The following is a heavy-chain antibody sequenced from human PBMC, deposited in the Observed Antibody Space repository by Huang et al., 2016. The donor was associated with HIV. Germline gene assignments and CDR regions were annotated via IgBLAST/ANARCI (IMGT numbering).Heavy chain of an antibody. Sequence: EVQLVESGGGLVQPGGSLRLSCPASGFTFSSYWMSWVRKAPGKGLEWLANRKQDGSEKYYVDSVKGRFSISRDSAKNSLDLQMNSLRAEDTAVYYCARRLRYYYGSGRTSGYFDYWGQGTLVTVSS. CDR3: ARRLRYYYGSGRTSGYFDY. D-gene: IGHD3-10*01. V-gene: IGHV3-7*01. J-gene: IGHJ4*02. CDR2: RKQDGSEK. CDR1: GFTFSSYW.